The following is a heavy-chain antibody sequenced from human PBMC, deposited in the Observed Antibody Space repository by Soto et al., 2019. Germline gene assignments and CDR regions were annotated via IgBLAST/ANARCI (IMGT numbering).Heavy chain of an antibody. D-gene: IGHD6-6*01. V-gene: IGHV4-31*03. CDR3: SGDKISYCSWVVGYYYYYMDV. CDR1: GGSISSGGYY. J-gene: IGHJ6*03. CDR2: IYYSGST. Sequence: SETLSLTCTVSGGSISSGGYYWSWIRQHPGKGLEWIGYIYYSGSTYYNPSLKSRVTISVDTSKNQFSLKLSSVTAADTAVYYCSGDKISYCSWVVGYYYYYMDVWGKGTTVTVSS.